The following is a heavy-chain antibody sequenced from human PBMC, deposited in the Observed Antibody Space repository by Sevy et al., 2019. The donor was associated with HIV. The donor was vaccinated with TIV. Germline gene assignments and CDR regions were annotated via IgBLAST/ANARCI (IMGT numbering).Heavy chain of an antibody. CDR3: ARDGRFLEPYYYYGMDV. Sequence: GGSLRLSCAASGFTFSSYSMNWVRQAPGKGLEWVSYISSSSSTIYYADSVKGRLTISRDNAKNSLYLQMNSLRAEDTAVYYCARDGRFLEPYYYYGMDVWGQGTTVTVSS. D-gene: IGHD3-3*01. CDR2: ISSSSSTI. CDR1: GFTFSSYS. V-gene: IGHV3-48*01. J-gene: IGHJ6*02.